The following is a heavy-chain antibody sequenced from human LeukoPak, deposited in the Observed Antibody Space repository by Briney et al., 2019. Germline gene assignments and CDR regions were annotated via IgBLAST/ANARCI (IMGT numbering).Heavy chain of an antibody. V-gene: IGHV2-70*01. Sequence: SGPALVKPTQALTLTCTFSGFSLSTCGMCVSWIRQPPGKALESLALSDWDDDKYYSTSLKTRLTISKDTSKNQVVLTMTNMDPVDTATYYCARLRGSSSWYREHYYYYGMDVWGQGTTVTVSS. J-gene: IGHJ6*02. CDR1: GFSLSTCGMC. CDR3: ARLRGSSSWYREHYYYYGMDV. D-gene: IGHD6-13*01. CDR2: SDWDDDK.